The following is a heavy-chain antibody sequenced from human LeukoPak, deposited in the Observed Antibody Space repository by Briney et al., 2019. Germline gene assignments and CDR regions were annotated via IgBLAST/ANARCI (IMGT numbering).Heavy chain of an antibody. V-gene: IGHV4-59*08. CDR3: ARGPAVAGTTDY. D-gene: IGHD6-19*01. CDR1: GGSISSYY. J-gene: IGHJ4*02. Sequence: SETLSLTCTVSGGSISSYYWSWIRQPPGKGLEWIGYISDSGSTNYNPSLKSRVTISVDTSKNQFSLKLSSVTAADTAVYYCARGPAVAGTTDYWGQGTLVTVSS. CDR2: ISDSGST.